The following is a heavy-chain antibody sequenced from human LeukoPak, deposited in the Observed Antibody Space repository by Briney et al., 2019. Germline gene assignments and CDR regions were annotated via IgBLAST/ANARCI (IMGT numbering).Heavy chain of an antibody. Sequence: SGTLSLTCAVSGGSISSSNWWSWVRQPPGKGLEWIGEIYHSGSTNYNPSLKSRVTISVDKSKNQFSLKLSSVTAADTAVYYCARDRTYDSRGNDAFDIWGQGTMVTVSS. CDR1: GGSISSSNW. CDR2: IYHSGST. D-gene: IGHD3-22*01. J-gene: IGHJ3*02. CDR3: ARDRTYDSRGNDAFDI. V-gene: IGHV4-4*02.